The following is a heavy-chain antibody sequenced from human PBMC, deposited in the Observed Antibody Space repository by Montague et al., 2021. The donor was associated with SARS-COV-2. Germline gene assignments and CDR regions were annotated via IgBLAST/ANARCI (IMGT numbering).Heavy chain of an antibody. D-gene: IGHD6-13*01. J-gene: IGHJ4*02. CDR1: GDSVPSNSAT. V-gene: IGHV6-1*01. CDR3: VRGIEAAGSYDY. Sequence: CAISGDSVPSNSATWNWLRQSPSRGLEWLGRTYYRSMWRSDYARALKSRIAIHPDTSKNQFSLQLSSVTPEDTALYYCVRGIEAAGSYDYWGQGTLVTVSS. CDR2: TYYRSMWRS.